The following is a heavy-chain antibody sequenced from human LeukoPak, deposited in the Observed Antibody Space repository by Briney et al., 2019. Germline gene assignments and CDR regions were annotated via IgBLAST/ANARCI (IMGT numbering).Heavy chain of an antibody. Sequence: ASVKVSCKASGYTFTSYYMHWVRQAPGQGLEWMGIINPSGGSTSYAQKFQGRVTMTRDMSTSTVYMELSSLRSEDTAVYYCAREYCSGGSCYALDYWGQGTLVTVSS. CDR3: AREYCSGGSCYALDY. V-gene: IGHV1-46*01. CDR1: GYTFTSYY. D-gene: IGHD2-15*01. CDR2: INPSGGST. J-gene: IGHJ4*02.